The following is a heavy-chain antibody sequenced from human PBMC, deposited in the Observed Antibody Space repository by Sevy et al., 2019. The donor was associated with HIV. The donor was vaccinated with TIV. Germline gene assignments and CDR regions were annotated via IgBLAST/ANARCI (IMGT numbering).Heavy chain of an antibody. Sequence: GGSLRLSCAASGFTFSSYSMNWVRQAPGKGLEWVSYISSSRYTIYYADSVTGRFTISRDNVKNSLYLQMNSLRAEDTAVYYCARGPRWYYFDYWGQGTTVTVSS. D-gene: IGHD2-15*01. CDR1: GFTFSSYS. CDR2: ISSSRYTI. CDR3: ARGPRWYYFDY. J-gene: IGHJ4*02. V-gene: IGHV3-48*01.